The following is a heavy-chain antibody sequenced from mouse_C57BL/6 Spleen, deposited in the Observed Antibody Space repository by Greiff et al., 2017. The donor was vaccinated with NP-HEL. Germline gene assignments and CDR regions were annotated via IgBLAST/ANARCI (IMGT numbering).Heavy chain of an antibody. CDR1: GYTFTDYE. J-gene: IGHJ2*01. D-gene: IGHD1-1*01. CDR2: IDPETGGT. Sequence: QVQLQQSGAELVRPGASVTLSCKASGYTFTDYEMHWVKQTPVHGLEWIGAIDPETGGTDYNQKFKGKAILTADKSSSTAYMELRSLTSEDSAVYYCTYLYYGSSWEDYWGQGTTLTVSS. V-gene: IGHV1-15*01. CDR3: TYLYYGSSWEDY.